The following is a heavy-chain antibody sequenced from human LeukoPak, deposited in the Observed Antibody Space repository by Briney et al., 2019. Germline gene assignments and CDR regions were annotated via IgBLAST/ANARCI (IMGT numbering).Heavy chain of an antibody. V-gene: IGHV4-39*01. D-gene: IGHD3-10*01. CDR1: GGSISRTTYY. CDR3: ARQSRKFGELSPSGWFDP. CDR2: VYDSGTT. Sequence: TSETLSLTCTVSGGSISRTTYYWGWIRQPPGKGLEWIGSVYDSGTTYYSPSLRSRVTIFVDTSKNQFSLKLSSVIAADTAVYYCARQSRKFGELSPSGWFDPWGQGTLVTVSS. J-gene: IGHJ5*02.